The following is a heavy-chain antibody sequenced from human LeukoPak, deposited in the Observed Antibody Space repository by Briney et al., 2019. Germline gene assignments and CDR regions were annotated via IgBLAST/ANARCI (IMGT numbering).Heavy chain of an antibody. CDR1: GGTFSSYA. CDR2: IIPILGKA. D-gene: IGHD3-16*01. J-gene: IGHJ4*02. V-gene: IGHV1-69*04. Sequence: GASVKVSCKASGGTFSSYAISWVRQAPGQGLEWMGRIIPILGKANYAQKFQGRVTITADKSTSTAYMELSSLRSEDTAVYYCARPRAYYDYVWGTEDYFDYWGQGTLVTVSS. CDR3: ARPRAYYDYVWGTEDYFDY.